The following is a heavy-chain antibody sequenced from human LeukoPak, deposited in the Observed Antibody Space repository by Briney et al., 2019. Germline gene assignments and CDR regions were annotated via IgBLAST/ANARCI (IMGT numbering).Heavy chain of an antibody. CDR1: GGNFSNYV. J-gene: IGHJ4*02. D-gene: IGHD3-10*01. V-gene: IGHV1-69*13. CDR2: ILPISGIA. Sequence: AASVKVSCKTSGGNFSNYVISWVRQAPGQGLEWMGGILPISGIADSAQRFQGRVTIIADESTTTAYMELSSLRSEDTAVYYCARTHYNASGSDFSAPLDYWGQGTLVTVSS. CDR3: ARTHYNASGSDFSAPLDY.